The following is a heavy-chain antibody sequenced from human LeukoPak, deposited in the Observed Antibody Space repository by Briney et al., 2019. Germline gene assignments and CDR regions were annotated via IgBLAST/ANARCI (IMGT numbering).Heavy chain of an antibody. V-gene: IGHV4-34*01. Sequence: SETLSLTCAVYGGSFSNCYWSWIRQTPGKGMEWIGEINDSGRTNYNPSLMSRVTVSVDTSKNQFSLRLTSVTATDTAVYYCARRWNYGRNYYIDVWGKGAAVSVSS. J-gene: IGHJ6*03. CDR1: GGSFSNCY. CDR3: ARRWNYGRNYYIDV. D-gene: IGHD1-7*01. CDR2: INDSGRT.